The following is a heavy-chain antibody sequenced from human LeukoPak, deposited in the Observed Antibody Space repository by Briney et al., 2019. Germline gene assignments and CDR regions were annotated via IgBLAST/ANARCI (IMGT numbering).Heavy chain of an antibody. V-gene: IGHV3-23*01. D-gene: IGHD1-26*01. CDR2: ISGSGGST. Sequence: PAGTLCLSCAATGFTYSSYAMGWIHHAPGNRLDCVSAISGSGGSTYYADSVNGRFTISRDNSKNTLYLQMTSLRAEDTAVYYSAKGGKYSGSYGIDYWGQGTLVTVSS. CDR1: GFTYSSYA. J-gene: IGHJ4*02. CDR3: AKGGKYSGSYGIDY.